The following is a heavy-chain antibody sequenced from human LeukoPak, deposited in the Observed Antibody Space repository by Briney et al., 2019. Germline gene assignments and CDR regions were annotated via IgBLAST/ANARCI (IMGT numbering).Heavy chain of an antibody. CDR1: GFTVSSNY. Sequence: PGGSLRLSCAASGFTVSSNYMSWVRQAPGKGLEWVSVIYSGGSTYYADSVKGRFTISRDNSKNTLYLQMNSLRAEDTAVYYCARYSSSWLYFDYWGQGTLVTVSS. CDR2: IYSGGST. J-gene: IGHJ4*02. D-gene: IGHD6-13*01. CDR3: ARYSSSWLYFDY. V-gene: IGHV3-53*01.